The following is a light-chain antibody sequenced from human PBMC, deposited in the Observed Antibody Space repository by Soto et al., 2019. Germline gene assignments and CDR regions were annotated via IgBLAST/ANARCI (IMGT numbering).Light chain of an antibody. CDR1: QSVSGY. Sequence: EIVLTQSPATLSLSPGETAPLSCRASQSVSGYMGWYQQKPGQAPRLLIYADSNRATGIPARFSGSGSGTDFTLTISSLEPEDFSVYYCQQRYNWPITFGQGTRLEIK. CDR2: ADS. V-gene: IGKV3-11*01. J-gene: IGKJ5*01. CDR3: QQRYNWPIT.